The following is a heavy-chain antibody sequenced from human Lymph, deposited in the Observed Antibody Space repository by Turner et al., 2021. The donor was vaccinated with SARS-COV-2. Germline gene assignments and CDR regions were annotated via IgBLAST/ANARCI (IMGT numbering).Heavy chain of an antibody. Sequence: TFYEDSVKGRFTISRDNSNKTLFLQMNSLRPEDTAVYYCAKGGGSGYLNFDYWGQGTLVTVSS. D-gene: IGHD3-3*01. CDR3: AKGGGSGYLNFDY. V-gene: IGHV3-NL1*01. J-gene: IGHJ4*02. CDR2: T.